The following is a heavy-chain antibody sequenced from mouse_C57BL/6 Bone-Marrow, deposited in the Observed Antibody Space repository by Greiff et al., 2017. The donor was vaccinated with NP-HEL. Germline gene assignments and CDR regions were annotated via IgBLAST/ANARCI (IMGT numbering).Heavy chain of an antibody. CDR1: GYTFTDYY. V-gene: IGHV1-26*01. CDR2: INPNNGGT. D-gene: IGHD4-1*01. J-gene: IGHJ3*01. Sequence: EVKLQQSGPELVKPGASVKISCKASGYTFTDYYMNWVKQSHGKSLEWIGDINPNNGGTSYNQKFKGKATLTVDKSSSTAYMELRSLTSEDSAVYYCAELGRSAYWGQGTLVTVSA. CDR3: AELGRSAY.